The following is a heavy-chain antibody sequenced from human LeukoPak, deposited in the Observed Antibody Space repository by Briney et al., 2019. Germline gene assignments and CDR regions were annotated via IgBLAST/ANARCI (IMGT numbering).Heavy chain of an antibody. CDR3: AKGAYYGSGSGVWD. Sequence: GGSLRLSCAASGFTFSSYGMHWVRQAPGKGLEWVAVISYDGSNKYYADSVKGRFTISRDNSKNTLYLQMNSLRAEDTAVYYCAKGAYYGSGSGVWDWGQGTLVTVSS. CDR1: GFTFSSYG. V-gene: IGHV3-30*18. CDR2: ISYDGSNK. J-gene: IGHJ4*02. D-gene: IGHD3-10*01.